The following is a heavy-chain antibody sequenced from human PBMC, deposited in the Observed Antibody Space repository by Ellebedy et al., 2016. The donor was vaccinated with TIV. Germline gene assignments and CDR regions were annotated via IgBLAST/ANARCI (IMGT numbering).Heavy chain of an antibody. CDR2: INQYGSEI. V-gene: IGHV3-7*01. Sequence: GGSLRLXCAASGFTFNSYWMSWVRQAPGKGLEWVANINQYGSEIYYVDSVKGRFTISRDNAKNSLYLQMNSLRAEDTAVYYCARDKIVGATYFDYWGQGTLVTVSS. CDR1: GFTFNSYW. J-gene: IGHJ4*02. D-gene: IGHD1-26*01. CDR3: ARDKIVGATYFDY.